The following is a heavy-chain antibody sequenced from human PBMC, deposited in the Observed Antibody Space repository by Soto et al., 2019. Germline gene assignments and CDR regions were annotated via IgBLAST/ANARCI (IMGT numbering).Heavy chain of an antibody. CDR3: AKLQLVRSSLDWVDC. CDR1: GFIFSSYG. Sequence: EVQLLESGGGLVQPGGSLRISCAASGFIFSSYGMTWVRQAPGKGLEWVSAVTSGGRTYYADSVKGRFTISRDNSKSTLYLQMNSLRAEDTAVYYCAKLQLVRSSLDWVDCWGQGTLVTVSS. D-gene: IGHD6-6*01. V-gene: IGHV3-23*01. CDR2: VTSGGRT. J-gene: IGHJ4*02.